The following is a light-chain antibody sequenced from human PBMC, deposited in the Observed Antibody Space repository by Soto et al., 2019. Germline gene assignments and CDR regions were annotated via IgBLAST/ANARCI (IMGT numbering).Light chain of an antibody. Sequence: QSVLTQPPSASGTPGQRVTISCSGSSSNIGSNTVNWYQQLPGTAPKLLIYSNNQRPSGVPARFSGSKSGTSASLAISGLHSEDEADYYCAAWDDSLNVAVFGGGTQLTVL. CDR2: SNN. CDR1: SSNIGSNT. J-gene: IGLJ7*01. V-gene: IGLV1-44*01. CDR3: AAWDDSLNVAV.